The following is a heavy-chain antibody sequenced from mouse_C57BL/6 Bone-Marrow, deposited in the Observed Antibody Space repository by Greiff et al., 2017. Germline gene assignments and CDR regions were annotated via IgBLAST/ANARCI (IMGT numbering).Heavy chain of an antibody. CDR2: IDPSDSYT. CDR3: ARPASYGYDEGGFDY. Sequence: VQLQQPGAELVKPGASVKLSCKASGYTFTSYWMQWVKQRPGQGLEWIGEIDPSDSYTNYNQKFKGKATLTVDTSSSTAYMQLSSLTSEDSAVYYCARPASYGYDEGGFDYWGQGTTLTVSS. V-gene: IGHV1-50*01. J-gene: IGHJ2*01. D-gene: IGHD2-2*01. CDR1: GYTFTSYW.